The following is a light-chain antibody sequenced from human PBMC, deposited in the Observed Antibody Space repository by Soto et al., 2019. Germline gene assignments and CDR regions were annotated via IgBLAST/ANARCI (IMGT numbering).Light chain of an antibody. V-gene: IGKV3-20*01. J-gene: IGKJ3*01. CDR2: GAS. Sequence: EIVLTQSPGTLSLSPGERATLSCRASQSVVSNYLAWYQQKPGQAPRLLIYGASTRATGIPDRFSGSGSGGDFTLTISRLEPEDFAVYYCQQYGSSPLFTFGPGTKVDIK. CDR1: QSVVSNY. CDR3: QQYGSSPLFT.